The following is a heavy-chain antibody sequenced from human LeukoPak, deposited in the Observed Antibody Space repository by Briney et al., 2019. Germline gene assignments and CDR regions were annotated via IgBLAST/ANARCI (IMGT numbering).Heavy chain of an antibody. J-gene: IGHJ4*02. V-gene: IGHV3-64*01. CDR3: ARIVAPGTFDY. D-gene: IGHD6-6*01. CDR1: GFTFSSYA. CDR2: ISSDGGST. Sequence: PGGSLRLSCAASGFTFSSYAMSWVRQAPGKGLEYVSAISSDGGSTYYANSVKGRFTISRDNSKNTLYLQMGSLRAEDMAVYYCARIVAPGTFDYWGQGTLVTVSS.